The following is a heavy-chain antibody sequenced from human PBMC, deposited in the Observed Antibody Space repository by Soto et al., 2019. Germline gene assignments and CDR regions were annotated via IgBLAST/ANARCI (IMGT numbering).Heavy chain of an antibody. CDR3: ASTPPRPLRYQLPSLGYYYYMDV. CDR2: IYYSGST. J-gene: IGHJ6*03. D-gene: IGHD2-2*01. V-gene: IGHV4-39*01. Sequence: SETLSLTCTVSGGSISSSSYYWGWIRQPPGKGLEWIGSIYYSGSTYYNPSLKSRVTISVDTSKNQFSLKLSSVTAADTAVYYCASTPPRPLRYQLPSLGYYYYMDVWGKGTTVTVSS. CDR1: GGSISSSSYY.